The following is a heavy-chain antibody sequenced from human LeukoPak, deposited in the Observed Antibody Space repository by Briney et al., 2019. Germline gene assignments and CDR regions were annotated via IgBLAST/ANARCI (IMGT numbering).Heavy chain of an antibody. V-gene: IGHV5-51*01. CDR1: GYKFTNYW. CDR2: IYPGDSDT. Sequence: GESLKISCKGSGYKFTNYWIAWVRQMPGKGLEWMGIIYPGDSDTRYSPSFQGQVTISADKSISTAYLQWSSLKASDTAMYYCARRFGEFAPQVDYWGQGTLVTVSS. J-gene: IGHJ4*02. D-gene: IGHD3-10*01. CDR3: ARRFGEFAPQVDY.